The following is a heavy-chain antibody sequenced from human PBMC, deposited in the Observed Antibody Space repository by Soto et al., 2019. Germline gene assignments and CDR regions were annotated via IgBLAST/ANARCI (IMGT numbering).Heavy chain of an antibody. CDR1: GGTFSSYA. CDR2: IIPLFGTA. J-gene: IGHJ4*02. V-gene: IGHV1-69*13. D-gene: IGHD2-2*01. CDR3: ARDPTQYCSSTSCFPPTLDY. Sequence: SVKVSCKASGGTFSSYAISWVRQAPGQGLEWMGGIIPLFGTANYAQMFQGRVTITADESTSTAYMELSSLRSEDTAVYYCARDPTQYCSSTSCFPPTLDYWGQGTLVTVSS.